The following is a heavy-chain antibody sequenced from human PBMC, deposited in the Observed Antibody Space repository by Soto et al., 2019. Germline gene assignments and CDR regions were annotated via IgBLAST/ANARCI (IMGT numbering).Heavy chain of an antibody. CDR1: GFTFSSYA. CDR2: ISGSGGST. Sequence: GGSPRLSCAASGFTFSSYAMSWVRQAPGKGLEWVSAISGSGGSTYYADSVKGRFTISRDNSKNTLYLQMNSLRAEDTAVYYCAKDSRFWSGYAYFDYWGQGTLVTVSS. D-gene: IGHD3-3*01. V-gene: IGHV3-23*01. CDR3: AKDSRFWSGYAYFDY. J-gene: IGHJ4*02.